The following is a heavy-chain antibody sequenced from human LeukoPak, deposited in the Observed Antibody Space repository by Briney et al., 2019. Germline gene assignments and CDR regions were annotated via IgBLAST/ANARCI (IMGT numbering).Heavy chain of an antibody. CDR2: ITSNGAGT. CDR1: GFTFSGYG. Sequence: GGSLRLSCAASGFTFSGYGVSWVRQAPGKGLEWVSGITSNGAGTYHADSVKGRFTISRDNSKNTLSLQMNGLRDEDTAIYYCTRGARGGDYWGQGTLVTVSS. J-gene: IGHJ4*02. CDR3: TRGARGGDY. D-gene: IGHD3-16*01. V-gene: IGHV3-23*01.